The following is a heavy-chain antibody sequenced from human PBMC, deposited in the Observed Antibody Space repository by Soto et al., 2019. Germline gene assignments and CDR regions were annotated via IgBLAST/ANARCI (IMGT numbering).Heavy chain of an antibody. D-gene: IGHD1-7*01. CDR2: ISYDGSNK. J-gene: IGHJ4*02. Sequence: QVQLVESGGGVVQPGRSLRLSCAASGFTFSSYAMHWVRQAPGKGLEWVAVISYDGSNKYYADSVKGRFTISRDNSKNTLYLQMNSLRAEDTAVYYCARDKYNWNWFDYWGQGTLVTVSS. CDR1: GFTFSSYA. CDR3: ARDKYNWNWFDY. V-gene: IGHV3-30-3*01.